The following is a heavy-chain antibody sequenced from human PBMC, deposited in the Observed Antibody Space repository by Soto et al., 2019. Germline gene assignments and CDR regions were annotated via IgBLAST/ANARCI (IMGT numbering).Heavy chain of an antibody. D-gene: IGHD3-22*01. J-gene: IGHJ4*02. Sequence: ASVKVSCKASGYTFTSYGISWVRQAPGQGLEWMGWISAYNGNTNYAQKLQGRVTMTTDTSTSTAYMELRSLRSDDTAVYYCARKGPFDYYDSSGYPDYWGQGTLVTVSS. V-gene: IGHV1-18*01. CDR3: ARKGPFDYYDSSGYPDY. CDR2: ISAYNGNT. CDR1: GYTFTSYG.